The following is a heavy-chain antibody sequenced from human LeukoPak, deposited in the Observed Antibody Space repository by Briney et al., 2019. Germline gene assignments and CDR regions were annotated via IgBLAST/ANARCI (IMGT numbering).Heavy chain of an antibody. CDR1: GYTFTSNG. CDR3: ARMGIVGATDFDY. J-gene: IGHJ4*02. CDR2: ISAYSGNT. D-gene: IGHD1-26*01. V-gene: IGHV1-18*01. Sequence: ASVKVSCTASGYTFTSNGISWVRQAPGQGLEGLGGISAYSGNTNYAQKLQGRVTMTADTSTSTAYLKLRSLTSDDTAVYYCARMGIVGATDFDYWGQGTLVTVSS.